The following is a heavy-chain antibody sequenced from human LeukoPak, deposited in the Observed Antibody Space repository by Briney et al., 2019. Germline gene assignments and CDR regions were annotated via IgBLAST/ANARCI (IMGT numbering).Heavy chain of an antibody. J-gene: IGHJ6*03. CDR2: INPSGGST. D-gene: IGHD4-17*01. CDR1: GYTFTSYY. CDR3: ARDSSGDYAYYYYYYMDV. V-gene: IGHV1-46*01. Sequence: ASVKVSCKASGYTFTSYYMHWVRQAPGQGLEWMGIINPSGGSTSYAQKFQGRVTMTRDTSTSTVYMELSSLRSEDTAVYYCARDSSGDYAYYYYYYMDVWGKGTTVTISS.